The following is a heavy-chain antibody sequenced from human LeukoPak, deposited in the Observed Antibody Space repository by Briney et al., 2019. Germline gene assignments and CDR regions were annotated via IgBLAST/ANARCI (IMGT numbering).Heavy chain of an antibody. V-gene: IGHV3-21*01. Sequence: GGSLRLSCAASGFTFSSYSMNWVRQAPGQGLEWVTSISSGSTYIFYADSMKGRFTISRDNAKSSLSLQMTSLRVEDTAVYYCARGPTTIYDSLTGPQGGGDYWGQGTLVTVSS. CDR1: GFTFSSYS. D-gene: IGHD3-9*01. J-gene: IGHJ4*02. CDR3: ARGPTTIYDSLTGPQGGGDY. CDR2: ISSGSTYI.